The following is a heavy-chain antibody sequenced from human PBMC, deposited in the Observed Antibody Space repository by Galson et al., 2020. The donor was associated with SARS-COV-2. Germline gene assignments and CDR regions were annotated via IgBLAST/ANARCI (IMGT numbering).Heavy chain of an antibody. J-gene: IGHJ6*03. V-gene: IGHV3-72*01. D-gene: IGHD6-6*01. CDR1: GFTFSDHY. CDR3: VVSIANHMDV. CDR2: TRNKANSYTT. Sequence: GGSLRLSCAASGFTFSDHYMDWVRQAPGKGLEWVGRTRNKANSYTTEYAASVKGRFTISRDDSKNSLYLQMNSLKTEDTAVYYVVVSIANHMDVWGKGTTVTVSS.